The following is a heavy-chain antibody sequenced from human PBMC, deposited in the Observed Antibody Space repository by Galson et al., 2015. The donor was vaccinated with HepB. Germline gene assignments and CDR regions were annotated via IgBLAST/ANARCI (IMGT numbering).Heavy chain of an antibody. Sequence: QSGAEVKQPGESLRISCKGSGYSFTNYWIGWVRQMPGKGLEWMGIIYPGDSDTRYSPSFQGQVTISADKSINTAYLQWSSLKAPDTAMYYCARGGTPTVVGADAFDIWGQGTMVTVSS. V-gene: IGHV5-51*01. CDR1: GYSFTNYW. J-gene: IGHJ3*02. D-gene: IGHD2-21*01. CDR2: IYPGDSDT. CDR3: ARGGTPTVVGADAFDI.